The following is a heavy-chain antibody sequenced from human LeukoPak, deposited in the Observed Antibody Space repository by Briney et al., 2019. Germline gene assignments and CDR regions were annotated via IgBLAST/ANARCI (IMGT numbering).Heavy chain of an antibody. J-gene: IGHJ3*02. V-gene: IGHV4-59*01. Sequence: SETLSLTCTVSGGSISSYYWSWIRQPPGKGLEWVGYIYYSGSTNYNPSLKSRVTISVDKSKNHFSLQLSSVAAAEPAVCYSVRAIQGDSSGYNYVYPSGIWGQGATVTVSS. D-gene: IGHD3-22*01. CDR3: VRAIQGDSSGYNYVYPSGI. CDR1: GGSISSYY. CDR2: IYYSGST.